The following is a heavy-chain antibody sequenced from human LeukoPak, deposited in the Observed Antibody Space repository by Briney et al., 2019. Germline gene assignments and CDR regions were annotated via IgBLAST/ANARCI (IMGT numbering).Heavy chain of an antibody. D-gene: IGHD5-12*01. CDR2: INPNSGGT. CDR3: ARAFTSGYDFAY. J-gene: IGHJ4*02. V-gene: IGHV1-2*02. CDR1: GYTFTSYY. Sequence: ASVKVSCKASGYTFTSYYVHWVRQAPGQGLEWMGWINPNSGGTNYAQKFQGRVTMTRDTSISTAYMELSRLRSDDTAVYYCARAFTSGYDFAYWGQGTLVTVSS.